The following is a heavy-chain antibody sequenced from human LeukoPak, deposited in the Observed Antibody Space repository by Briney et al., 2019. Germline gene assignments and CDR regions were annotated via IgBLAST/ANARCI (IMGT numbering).Heavy chain of an antibody. J-gene: IGHJ6*03. V-gene: IGHV3-33*01. CDR1: GFTFSSYG. Sequence: QPGRSLRLPCAASGFTFSSYGMHWVRQAPGKGLEWVAVIWYDGSNKYYADSVKGRFTISRDNSKNTLYLQMNSLRAEDTAVYYCAREVTVKNYYYYYMDVWAKGPRSPSP. CDR3: AREVTVKNYYYYYMDV. D-gene: IGHD4-17*01. CDR2: IWYDGSNK.